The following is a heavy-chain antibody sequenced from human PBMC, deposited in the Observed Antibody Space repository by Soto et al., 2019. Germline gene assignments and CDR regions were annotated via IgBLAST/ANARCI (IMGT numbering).Heavy chain of an antibody. CDR1: GGTFSGYA. CDR2: IIPIFGIT. CDR3: AGDPRSNTGTTSAEGFQD. Sequence: QAQLMQSGAEVKEPGSSVKVSCKASGGTFSGYAISWVRQAPGQGLEWLGGIIPIFGITNYAQKFQNRLTIGADETSATVYMGLRNLESEDSAIYYRAGDPRSNTGTTSAEGFQDWGQGNLVSVS. J-gene: IGHJ1*01. V-gene: IGHV1-69*01. D-gene: IGHD1-1*01.